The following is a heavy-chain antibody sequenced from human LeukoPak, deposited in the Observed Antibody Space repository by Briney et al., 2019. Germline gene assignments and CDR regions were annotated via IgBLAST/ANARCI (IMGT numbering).Heavy chain of an antibody. CDR2: ISSSSSYI. D-gene: IGHD2-2*01. J-gene: IGHJ5*02. V-gene: IGHV3-21*01. CDR1: GFTFSSYS. Sequence: GGSLRLSCAASGFTFSSYSMNWVRQAPGKGLEWVSSISSSSSYIYYADSVKGRFTISRDNAKNSLYLQTNSLRAEDTAVYYCARDLTPCSSTSCYGWFDPWGQGTLVTVSS. CDR3: ARDLTPCSSTSCYGWFDP.